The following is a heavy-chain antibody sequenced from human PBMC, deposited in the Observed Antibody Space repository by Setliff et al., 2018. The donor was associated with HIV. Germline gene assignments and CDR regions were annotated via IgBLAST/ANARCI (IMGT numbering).Heavy chain of an antibody. Sequence: GASVKVSCKASGYTFSSYAITWVRQAPGQGLEWMGSINLYKDDTHYAQKFQDRVAMTADTSTNTVYMELRRLRSDDTAVYFCARTSPLYSRTFDAFDIWGQGTMVTVSS. CDR2: INLYKDDT. CDR3: ARTSPLYSRTFDAFDI. CDR1: GYTFSSYA. D-gene: IGHD6-13*01. J-gene: IGHJ3*02. V-gene: IGHV1-18*01.